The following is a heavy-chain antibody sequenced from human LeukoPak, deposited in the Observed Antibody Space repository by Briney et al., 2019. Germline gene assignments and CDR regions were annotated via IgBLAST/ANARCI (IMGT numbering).Heavy chain of an antibody. CDR1: GYTFTIYG. CDR2: ISGYNGNT. V-gene: IGHV1-18*01. D-gene: IGHD3-16*02. J-gene: IGHJ4*02. Sequence: ASVKVSCKASGYTFTIYGISWVRQAPGQGLEWMGWISGYNGNTNYAQKFQGRVTMTTDTSTSSAYMELRSLKSDDTAVYYCARLRLGELSTGFDYWGQGTLVTVSS. CDR3: ARLRLGELSTGFDY.